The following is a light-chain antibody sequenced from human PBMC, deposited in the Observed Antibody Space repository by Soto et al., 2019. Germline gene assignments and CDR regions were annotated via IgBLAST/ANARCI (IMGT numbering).Light chain of an antibody. CDR3: QQGISFPLT. J-gene: IGKJ4*01. CDR1: QDVKSW. CDR2: AAS. V-gene: IGKV1-12*01. Sequence: IQMTQSPSSVSASVGDRVTITCRASQDVKSWLAWYQQKPGKAPKLLINAASNLHTGVPSRFSGSGAGTEFNFSISSLQPEDFATYYCQQGISFPLTFGGGTKVDIK.